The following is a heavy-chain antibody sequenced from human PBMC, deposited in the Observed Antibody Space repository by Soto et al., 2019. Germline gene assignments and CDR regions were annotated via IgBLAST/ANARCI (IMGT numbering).Heavy chain of an antibody. Sequence: PSETLSLTCTVSGDSVNNSSYYWGWLRQPPRKGLEWIGSIYYSGNTYYNPSLQTRVTISLDKSRSQFSLKLNSVTAADSAVYFCARLEGLATISYYFDFWGPGALVTVSS. V-gene: IGHV4-39*01. J-gene: IGHJ4*02. CDR1: GDSVNNSSYY. CDR2: IYYSGNT. D-gene: IGHD3-9*01. CDR3: ARLEGLATISYYFDF.